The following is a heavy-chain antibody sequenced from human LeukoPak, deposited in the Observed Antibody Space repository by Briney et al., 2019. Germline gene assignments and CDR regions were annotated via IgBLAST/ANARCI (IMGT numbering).Heavy chain of an antibody. D-gene: IGHD4-11*01. CDR1: GNYW. J-gene: IGHJ4*02. CDR2: INTDGSST. Sequence: GGSLRLSCAASGNYWMHWVRQAPGKGLVWVSRINTDGSSTNYADSVTGRFTISRDNAENTLYLQMNSLRAEDTAIYYCVKDMAGNYDYWGQGTLVTVSS. CDR3: VKDMAGNYDY. V-gene: IGHV3-74*01.